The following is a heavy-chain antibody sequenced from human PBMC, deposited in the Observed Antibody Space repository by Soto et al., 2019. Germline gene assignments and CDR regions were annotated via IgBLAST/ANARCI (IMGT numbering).Heavy chain of an antibody. J-gene: IGHJ6*02. CDR3: ARRSAQITIFGVVPGYYGMDV. Sequence: ESLKICCKGSGYSLTSYWIGWVRQIPGKGLEWMGIIYPGDSDTRYSPSFQGQVTISADKSISTAYLQWSSLKASDTAMYYCARRSAQITIFGVVPGYYGMDVWGQGTTVTVSS. CDR1: GYSLTSYW. CDR2: IYPGDSDT. V-gene: IGHV5-51*01. D-gene: IGHD3-3*01.